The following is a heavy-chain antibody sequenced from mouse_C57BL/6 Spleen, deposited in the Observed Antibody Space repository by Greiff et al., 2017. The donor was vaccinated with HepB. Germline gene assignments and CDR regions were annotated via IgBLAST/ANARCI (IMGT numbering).Heavy chain of an antibody. D-gene: IGHD2-10*01. V-gene: IGHV1-74*01. CDR3: AIPYYLYAMDY. CDR1: GYTFTSYW. Sequence: QVQLQQPGAELVKPGASVKVSCKASGYTFTSYWMHWVKQRPGQGLEWIGRIHPSDSDTNYNQKFKGKATLTVNKSSSTAYMQLSNLTSEDSAVYYCAIPYYLYAMDYWGQGTSVTVSS. CDR2: IHPSDSDT. J-gene: IGHJ4*01.